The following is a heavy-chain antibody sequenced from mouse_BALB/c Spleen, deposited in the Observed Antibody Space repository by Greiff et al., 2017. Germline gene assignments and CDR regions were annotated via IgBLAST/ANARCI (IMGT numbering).Heavy chain of an antibody. J-gene: IGHJ1*01. V-gene: IGHV1S81*02. Sequence: QVQLQQPGAELVKPGASVKLSCKASGYTFTSYWMHWVKQRPGQGLEWIGEINPSNGRTNYNEKFKSKATLTVDKSSSTAYMQLSSLTSEDSAVYYCARQGYGYFDVWGAGTTVTVCS. CDR1: GYTFTSYW. CDR3: ARQGYGYFDV. CDR2: INPSNGRT.